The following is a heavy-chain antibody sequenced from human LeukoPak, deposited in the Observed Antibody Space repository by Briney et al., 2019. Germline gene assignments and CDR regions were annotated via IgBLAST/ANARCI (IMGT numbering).Heavy chain of an antibody. D-gene: IGHD3-3*01. Sequence: ASVKVSCKAFGYTFTGYYMHWVRQAPGQGLEWMGWINPNSGGTNYAQKFQGRVTMTRDTSISTAYMELSRLRSDDTAVYYCAGAYDFWSGGYCFDPWGQGTLVTVSS. CDR3: AGAYDFWSGGYCFDP. J-gene: IGHJ5*02. V-gene: IGHV1-2*02. CDR1: GYTFTGYY. CDR2: INPNSGGT.